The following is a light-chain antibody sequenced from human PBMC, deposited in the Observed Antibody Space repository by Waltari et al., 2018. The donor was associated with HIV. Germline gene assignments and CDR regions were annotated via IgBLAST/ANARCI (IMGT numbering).Light chain of an antibody. J-gene: IGKJ5*01. Sequence: DIVLTQSPGSLALSPGERATLSGRASQSVSTSYLAWYQQIPGQAPRLLIYSTSNRATGIPDMFSGSGSGTYFTLTISRLEPEDAAVYYCQQSYSSPPGITFGQGTRLDIK. CDR3: QQSYSSPPGIT. CDR2: STS. V-gene: IGKV3-20*01. CDR1: QSVSTSY.